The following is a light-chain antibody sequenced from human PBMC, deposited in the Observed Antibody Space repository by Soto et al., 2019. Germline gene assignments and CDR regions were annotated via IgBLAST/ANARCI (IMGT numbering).Light chain of an antibody. CDR1: QSVLYSSNNKNY. CDR3: QQANTFPLT. Sequence: DIVMTQSPDSLAVSLGESATINCKSSQSVLYSSNNKNYLAWYQQKPGKAPKLLIFAASSLQSGVPSRFSGSGSGTDFTLTISSLQPEDFATYYCQQANTFPLTFGGGTKVDIK. J-gene: IGKJ4*01. CDR2: AAS. V-gene: IGKV4-1*01.